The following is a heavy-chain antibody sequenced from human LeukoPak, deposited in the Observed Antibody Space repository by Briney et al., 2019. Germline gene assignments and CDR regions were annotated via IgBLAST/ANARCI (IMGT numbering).Heavy chain of an antibody. V-gene: IGHV4-31*03. D-gene: IGHD3-3*01. CDR2: IYYSGST. J-gene: IGHJ4*02. CDR3: AGVSGTFDY. CDR1: GGSISSGGYY. Sequence: SETLSLTCTVSGGSISSGGYYWSWIRQYPGKGLEWIGYIYYSGSTDYNPSLKSRATISGDTSKNQFSLKLSSVTAADTAVYHCAGVSGTFDYWGQGTLVTVSS.